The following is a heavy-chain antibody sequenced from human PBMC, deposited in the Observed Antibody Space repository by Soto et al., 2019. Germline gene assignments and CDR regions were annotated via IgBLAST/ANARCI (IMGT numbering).Heavy chain of an antibody. D-gene: IGHD1-1*01. CDR2: IWYDGSNK. CDR3: ARDGTKEQKAIDY. V-gene: IGHV3-33*01. Sequence: QVQLVESGGGMVQPGRSLRLSCAASGFTFSSYGMHWVRQAPGKGLEWVAVIWYDGSNKYYAESVKGRFTISRDNSKNTLYLQMNSLRAEDTAVYYCARDGTKEQKAIDYWGQGTLVTVSS. J-gene: IGHJ4*02. CDR1: GFTFSSYG.